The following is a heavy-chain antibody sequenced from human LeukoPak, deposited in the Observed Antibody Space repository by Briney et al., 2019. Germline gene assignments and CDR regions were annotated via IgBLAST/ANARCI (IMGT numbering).Heavy chain of an antibody. D-gene: IGHD5-18*01. Sequence: PGGSLRLSCAASGFAFSSYAMHWVRQAPGKGLEWVAVISYDGSNKYYADSVKGRFTISRDNSKNTLYLQMNSLRAEDTAVYYCARDQGYSYGYFGRDWGQGTLFTVSS. CDR3: ARDQGYSYGYFGRD. J-gene: IGHJ4*02. V-gene: IGHV3-30-3*01. CDR2: ISYDGSNK. CDR1: GFAFSSYA.